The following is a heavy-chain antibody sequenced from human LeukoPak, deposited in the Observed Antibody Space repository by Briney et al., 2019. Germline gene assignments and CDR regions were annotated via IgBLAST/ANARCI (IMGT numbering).Heavy chain of an antibody. D-gene: IGHD1-26*01. CDR2: ISSSSSYI. CDR1: GFTFSSYS. CDR3: ARDASGSYYPAGHDAFDI. Sequence: GGSLRLSCAASGFTFSSYSMNWVRQAPGKGLEGVSSISSSSSYIYYADSVKGRFTISRDNAKNSLYLQMNSLRAEDTAVYYCARDASGSYYPAGHDAFDIWGQGTMVTVSS. V-gene: IGHV3-21*01. J-gene: IGHJ3*02.